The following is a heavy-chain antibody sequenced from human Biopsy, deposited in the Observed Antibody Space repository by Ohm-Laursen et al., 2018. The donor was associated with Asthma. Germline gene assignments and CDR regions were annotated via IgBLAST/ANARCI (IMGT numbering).Heavy chain of an antibody. V-gene: IGHV1-18*01. CDR3: ARAVDYSHYYGIDV. D-gene: IGHD3-10*01. Sequence: GSSVKVSCKTSGYTLNSAGITWVRQAPGQGLEWMGWISVYNGNTKVAQKLQDRVTMITDTSTSTAYMELRGLRSDDTAVYFCARAVDYSHYYGIDVWGQGTTVTVS. J-gene: IGHJ6*02. CDR2: ISVYNGNT. CDR1: GYTLNSAG.